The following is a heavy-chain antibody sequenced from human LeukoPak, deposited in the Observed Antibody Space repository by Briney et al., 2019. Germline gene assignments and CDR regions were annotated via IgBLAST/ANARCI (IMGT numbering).Heavy chain of an antibody. CDR1: GFSYDDYA. CDR3: AKDLAVAGTPI. D-gene: IGHD6-19*01. CDR2: ISWNSDSI. Sequence: GGSLRLSCAASGFSYDDYAMHWVRQVPGKGLEWVSGISWNSDSIDYADSVKGRFTISRDNAKNSLYLQMSSLRAEDTALYYCAKDLAVAGTPIWGQGTMVTVSS. J-gene: IGHJ3*02. V-gene: IGHV3-9*01.